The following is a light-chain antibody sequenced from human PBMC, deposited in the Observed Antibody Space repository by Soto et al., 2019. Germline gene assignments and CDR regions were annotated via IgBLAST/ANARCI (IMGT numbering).Light chain of an antibody. CDR3: SSYANGHTRL. CDR2: EVS. CDR1: SSDIGNYNY. J-gene: IGLJ2*01. V-gene: IGLV2-8*01. Sequence: QSALTQPPSASGSPGQSVTISCTGTSSDIGNYNYVSWYQQYPGKAPKLMIYEVSKRPSGVPDRFSGSKSGDTASLTVSGLQAEDEADYYCSSYANGHTRLVGGGTKVTVL.